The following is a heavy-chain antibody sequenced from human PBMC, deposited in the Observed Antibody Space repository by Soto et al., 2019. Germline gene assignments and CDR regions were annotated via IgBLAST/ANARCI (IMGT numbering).Heavy chain of an antibody. CDR2: ISYDGSNK. J-gene: IGHJ4*02. CDR3: AKETDSSGHYYPPYFDY. CDR1: GSTFSSYA. V-gene: IGHV3-30-3*01. D-gene: IGHD3-22*01. Sequence: GGSLRLSCAASGSTFSSYAMHWVRQAPGKGLEWVAVISYDGSNKYYADSVKGRFTISRGNSKNTLYLQMNSLRAEDTAVYYCAKETDSSGHYYPPYFDYWGQGTLVTVSS.